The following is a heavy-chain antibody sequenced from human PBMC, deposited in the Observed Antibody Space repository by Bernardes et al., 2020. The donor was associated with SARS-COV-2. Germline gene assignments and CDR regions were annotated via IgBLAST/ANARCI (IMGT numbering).Heavy chain of an antibody. CDR2: IFYSGTT. CDR3: SRVPRAPTCSSSSKCYYDMDV. CDR1: GGSINNYY. Sequence: SETLSLTCTVSGGSINNYYWSWIRQPPGKGLEWIGYIFYSGTTNYKPSLESRVTMSVDTSKNHFSLKFSSVTAADPAVYYCSRVPRAPTCSSSSKCYYDMDVWGKGTTVIVSS. V-gene: IGHV4-59*01. D-gene: IGHD6-19*01. J-gene: IGHJ6*03.